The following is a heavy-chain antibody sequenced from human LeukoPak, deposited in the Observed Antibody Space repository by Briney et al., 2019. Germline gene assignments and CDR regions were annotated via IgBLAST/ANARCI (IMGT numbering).Heavy chain of an antibody. D-gene: IGHD1-14*01. J-gene: IGHJ4*02. V-gene: IGHV3-74*01. CDR1: GFTFGDHP. Sequence: PGGSLRLSCTGSGFTFGDHPMSWVRQAPGKGLVWVSRINSDGGGTTYADSVKGRFTISRDNAKNTVYLQMNSLRAEDTAVYYCTRRRWGSGNDYWGQGTLVTVSS. CDR3: TRRRWGSGNDY. CDR2: INSDGGGT.